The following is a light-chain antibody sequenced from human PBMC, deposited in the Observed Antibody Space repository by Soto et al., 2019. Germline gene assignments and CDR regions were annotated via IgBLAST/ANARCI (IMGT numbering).Light chain of an antibody. CDR2: AAS. V-gene: IGKV1-9*01. J-gene: IGKJ3*01. CDR1: QGISSY. CDR3: QQLNSYPT. Sequence: DIQLTQSPSFLSASVGDRVTITCRASQGISSYLAWYQQKPGKAPKLLIYAASTLQSGVPSRFSGIGSGTEFTLTISSLQPEDFATYYCQQLNSYPTFGPGTKVDIK.